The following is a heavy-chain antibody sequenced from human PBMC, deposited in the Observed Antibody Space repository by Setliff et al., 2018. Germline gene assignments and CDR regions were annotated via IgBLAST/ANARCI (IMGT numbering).Heavy chain of an antibody. CDR1: GDSISSSNW. Sequence: SETLSLTCAVSGDSISSSNWWNWVRQPPGKGLEWIGEIYHSGGTYYNPSLKSRVTISVDTSKNQFSLKLSSVTAADTAVYYCASMGATRDYWGQGTLVTVSS. D-gene: IGHD1-26*01. CDR3: ASMGATRDY. J-gene: IGHJ4*02. V-gene: IGHV4-4*02. CDR2: IYHSGGT.